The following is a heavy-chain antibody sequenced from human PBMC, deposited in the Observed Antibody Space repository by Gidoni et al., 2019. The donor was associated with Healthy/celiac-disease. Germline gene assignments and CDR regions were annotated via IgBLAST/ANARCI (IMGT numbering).Heavy chain of an antibody. CDR1: GFHFDDYA. D-gene: IGHD3-22*01. CDR2: ISWNSGSI. Sequence: EVQLVESGGGLVQPGRSLRLSCDASGFHFDDYALHWVRQAPGKGLEWVSGISWNSGSIGYADSVKGRFTISRDNAKNSLYLQMNSLRAEDTALYYCAKATTNYYDSGAHDAFDIWGQGTMVTVSS. CDR3: AKATTNYYDSGAHDAFDI. J-gene: IGHJ3*02. V-gene: IGHV3-9*01.